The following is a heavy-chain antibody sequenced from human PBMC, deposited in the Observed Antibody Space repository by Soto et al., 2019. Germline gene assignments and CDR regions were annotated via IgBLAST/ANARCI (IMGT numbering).Heavy chain of an antibody. CDR3: ARDLGYCSGGSCSRRDY. D-gene: IGHD2-15*01. V-gene: IGHV1-18*01. CDR1: GYTFTSYG. CDR2: ISAYNGNT. Sequence: VASVKVSCKASGYTFTSYGISWVRQAPGQGLEWMGWISAYNGNTNYAQKLQGRVTMTTDTSTSTAYMELRSLRSDDTAVYYCARDLGYCSGGSCSRRDYWGQGTLVTVSS. J-gene: IGHJ4*02.